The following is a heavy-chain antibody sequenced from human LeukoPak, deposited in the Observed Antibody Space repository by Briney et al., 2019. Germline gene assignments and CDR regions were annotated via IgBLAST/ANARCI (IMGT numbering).Heavy chain of an antibody. D-gene: IGHD2-15*01. CDR1: GGSISSSSYY. V-gene: IGHV4-39*07. CDR2: IYYSGST. CDR3: ARDRGGYLDY. Sequence: SETLSLTCTVSGGSISSSSYYWGWIRQPPGKGLEWIGSIYYSGSTYYNPSLKSRVTISVDTSKNQFSLKLSSVTAADAAVYYCARDRGGYLDYWGQGTLVTVSS. J-gene: IGHJ4*02.